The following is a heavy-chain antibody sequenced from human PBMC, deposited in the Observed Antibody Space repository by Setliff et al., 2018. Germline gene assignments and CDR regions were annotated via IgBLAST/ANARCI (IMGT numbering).Heavy chain of an antibody. CDR2: VDRSGNI. V-gene: IGHV4-39*07. D-gene: IGHD3-22*01. Sequence: SETLSLTCTVSGGSISSGGYSWGWIRQSPGKGLEWIGTVDRSGNIFYNPSLKSRVTISVDTSKNQFSLKLRSVTAADTAVYYCARAAKYDSSGYYGFWFDPWGQGTLVTVSS. CDR3: ARAAKYDSSGYYGFWFDP. CDR1: GGSISSGGYS. J-gene: IGHJ5*02.